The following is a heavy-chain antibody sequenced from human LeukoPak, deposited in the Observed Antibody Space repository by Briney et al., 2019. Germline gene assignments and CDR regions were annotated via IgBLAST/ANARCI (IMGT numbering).Heavy chain of an antibody. V-gene: IGHV3-74*01. J-gene: IGHJ4*02. CDR1: GFTFSSYW. D-gene: IGHD5-12*01. CDR3: VGGYGGDY. CDR2: INTGGSTT. Sequence: QSGGSLRLSCAASGFTFSSYWMHWVRQVPGKGLVWVSHINTGGSTTNYADSVKGRFTISRDNAKNTLYLQMNSLRAEDTAVYYCVGGYGGDYWGQGTLVTVSS.